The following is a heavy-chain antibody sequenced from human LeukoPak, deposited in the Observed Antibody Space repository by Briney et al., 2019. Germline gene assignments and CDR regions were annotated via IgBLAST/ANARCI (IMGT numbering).Heavy chain of an antibody. CDR3: AISMTTVTGLDAFDI. D-gene: IGHD4-17*01. V-gene: IGHV4-34*01. CDR2: INHSGST. J-gene: IGHJ3*02. Sequence: SETLSLTCAVYGGSFSGYYWSWIRQPPGKGLEWIGEINHSGSTNYNPSLKSRVTISVDTSKNQFSLKLSSVTAADTAVYYCAISMTTVTGLDAFDIWGQGTMVTVSP. CDR1: GGSFSGYY.